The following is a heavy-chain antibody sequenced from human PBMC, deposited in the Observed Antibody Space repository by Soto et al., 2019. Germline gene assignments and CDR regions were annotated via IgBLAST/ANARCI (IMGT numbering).Heavy chain of an antibody. CDR1: GGTFSSYA. Sequence: QVQLVQSGAEVKKPGSSVKVSCKASGGTFSSYAISWVRQAPGQGLEWMGGIIPIFGTANYAQKFQGRVTITADKSPSTAYSELSSLRSEDTAVYYCARPPVEMATLRYYYYGMDVWGQGTTVTVSS. V-gene: IGHV1-69*06. CDR2: IIPIFGTA. CDR3: ARPPVEMATLRYYYYGMDV. J-gene: IGHJ6*02. D-gene: IGHD5-12*01.